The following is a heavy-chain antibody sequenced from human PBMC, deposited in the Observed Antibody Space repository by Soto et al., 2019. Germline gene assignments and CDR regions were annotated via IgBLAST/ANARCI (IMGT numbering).Heavy chain of an antibody. D-gene: IGHD1-26*01. CDR3: AAGELLPAPFDY. CDR1: GFTFTSSS. V-gene: IGHV1-58*01. J-gene: IGHJ4*02. Sequence: ASVKVSCKASGFTFTSSSLQWVRQARGQRLEWIGWIVVGSGNTNYAQKFQERVTITRDMSTSTAYMELSSLRSEDTAVYYCAAGELLPAPFDYWGQGTLVTVSS. CDR2: IVVGSGNT.